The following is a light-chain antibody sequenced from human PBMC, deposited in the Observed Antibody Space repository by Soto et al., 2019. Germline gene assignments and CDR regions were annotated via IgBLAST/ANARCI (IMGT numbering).Light chain of an antibody. CDR3: HQYGTSYT. Sequence: VLTPSPASLSLSPGERAALSCRASQSVSSSHLVWYQQKPGQAPRLLIYGASTRAAGIPHMFSGSGSGTDFPLTISRLDPEDFALYYCHQYGTSYTFGQGTKLEI. CDR1: QSVSSSH. CDR2: GAS. V-gene: IGKV3-20*01. J-gene: IGKJ2*01.